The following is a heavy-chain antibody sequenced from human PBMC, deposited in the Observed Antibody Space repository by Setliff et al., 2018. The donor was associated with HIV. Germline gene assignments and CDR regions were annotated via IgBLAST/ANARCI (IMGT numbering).Heavy chain of an antibody. V-gene: IGHV4-59*11. CDR3: ARDPGITVAGTEYFDS. J-gene: IGHJ4*02. D-gene: IGHD6-13*01. CDR2: INYTGIS. CDR1: GGCMGNHY. Sequence: SETLSLTCVIYGGCMGNHYWSWIRQSPGKGLEWIGNINYTGISDINPSLKRRATISLDRPKIQFSLKLSSVTAADTAIYYCARDPGITVAGTEYFDSWGQGILVTVSS.